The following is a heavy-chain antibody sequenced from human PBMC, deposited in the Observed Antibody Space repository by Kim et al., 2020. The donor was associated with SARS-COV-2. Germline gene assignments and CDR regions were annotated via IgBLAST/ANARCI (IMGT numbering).Heavy chain of an antibody. Sequence: GESLKISCKGSGYSFTSYWISWVRQMPGKGLEWMGRIDPSDSYTNYSPSFQGHVTISADKSIRTAYLQWSSLKASDNAMYYCARLGSGAYYDSSGYYWGAFDIWGQGTMVTVSS. V-gene: IGHV5-10-1*01. CDR1: GYSFTSYW. J-gene: IGHJ3*02. CDR2: IDPSDSYT. D-gene: IGHD3-22*01. CDR3: ARLGSGAYYDSSGYYWGAFDI.